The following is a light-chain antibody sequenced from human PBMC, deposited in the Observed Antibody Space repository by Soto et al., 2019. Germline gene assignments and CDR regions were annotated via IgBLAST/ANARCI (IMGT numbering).Light chain of an antibody. Sequence: QSAVTQPASVSGSPGQSITISCTGTSSDVGGYNFVSWFQQHPGKAPKLLIFEVSDRPSGVSNRFSGSKSGNTASLTISGLQAEDEAHFYCSSYTSNNTLVFGGGTKVTVL. CDR2: EVS. J-gene: IGLJ2*01. CDR3: SSYTSNNTLV. V-gene: IGLV2-14*01. CDR1: SSDVGGYNF.